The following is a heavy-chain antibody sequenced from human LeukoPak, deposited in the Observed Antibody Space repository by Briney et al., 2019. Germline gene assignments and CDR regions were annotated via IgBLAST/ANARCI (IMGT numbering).Heavy chain of an antibody. J-gene: IGHJ4*02. CDR3: AKTPGSGWSY. Sequence: QPGGSLRLSCAASGFTFSSYWMHWVRQAPGKGLGWVSRINSDGSSTSYADSVKGRFTISRDNAKNTLYLQMNSLRAEDTAVYYCAKTPGSGWSYWGQGTLVTVSS. V-gene: IGHV3-74*01. D-gene: IGHD6-19*01. CDR2: INSDGSST. CDR1: GFTFSSYW.